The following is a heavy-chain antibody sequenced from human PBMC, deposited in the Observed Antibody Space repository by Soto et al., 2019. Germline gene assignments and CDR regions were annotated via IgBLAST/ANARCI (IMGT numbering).Heavy chain of an antibody. J-gene: IGHJ5*02. Sequence: SETLSLTCTVSGGSISSYYWSWIRQPPGKGLEWIGYIYYSGSTDYNPSLKSRVTISVDTSKNQFSLKLSSVTAADTAVYYCARAKAPLYSSSWYWFDPWGQGTLVTVSS. D-gene: IGHD6-13*01. CDR3: ARAKAPLYSSSWYWFDP. CDR2: IYYSGST. CDR1: GGSISSYY. V-gene: IGHV4-59*08.